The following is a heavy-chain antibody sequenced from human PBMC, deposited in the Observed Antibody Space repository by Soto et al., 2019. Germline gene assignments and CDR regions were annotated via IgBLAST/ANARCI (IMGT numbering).Heavy chain of an antibody. V-gene: IGHV3-30*18. Sequence: QVQLVESGGGVVQPGRSLRLSCAASGFAFSSYGMHWVRQAPGKGLEWVAVISYDGSNKYYADSVKGRFTISRDNSKNTXXLQMNSLRAEDTAVYYCAKESPETATSYYYHGMDVWGQGTTVTVSS. D-gene: IGHD5-18*01. J-gene: IGHJ6*02. CDR2: ISYDGSNK. CDR3: AKESPETATSYYYHGMDV. CDR1: GFAFSSYG.